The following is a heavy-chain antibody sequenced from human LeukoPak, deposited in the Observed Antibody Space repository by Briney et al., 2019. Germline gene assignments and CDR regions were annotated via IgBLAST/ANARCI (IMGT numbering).Heavy chain of an antibody. J-gene: IGHJ4*02. Sequence: PGGSLRLSCAASGFTFSTYKMNWVRQAPGKGLEWVSYISSSGSTLYYADSVKGRFTISRDNAKNSLFLQMNSLRAEDTAVYYCARYNSSGYFPDYWGQGTLVTVSS. D-gene: IGHD3-22*01. CDR3: ARYNSSGYFPDY. CDR2: ISSSGSTL. V-gene: IGHV3-48*03. CDR1: GFTFSTYK.